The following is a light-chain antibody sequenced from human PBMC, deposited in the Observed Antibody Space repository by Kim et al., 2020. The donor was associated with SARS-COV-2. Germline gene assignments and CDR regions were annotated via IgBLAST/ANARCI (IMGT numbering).Light chain of an antibody. CDR3: QQRSNWPPLT. V-gene: IGKV3-11*01. CDR2: DAS. Sequence: PAERATPSCMASQSVSSYLAGYQQKPGQAPRLLIYDASNRATGIPARFSGSVSGTDFTLTNSSLEPEDFAVYYCQQRSNWPPLTFGGGTKVDIK. J-gene: IGKJ4*01. CDR1: QSVSSY.